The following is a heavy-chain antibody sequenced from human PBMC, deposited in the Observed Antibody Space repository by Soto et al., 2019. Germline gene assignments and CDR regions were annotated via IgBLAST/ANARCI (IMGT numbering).Heavy chain of an antibody. J-gene: IGHJ1*01. D-gene: IGHD3-22*01. V-gene: IGHV1-69*13. Sequence: GASVKVSCKASGGTFSSYAISWVRQAPGQGLEWMGGIIPIFGTANYAQKFQGRVTITADESTSTAYMELSSLRSEDTAVYYCARVNYYDSSGYTAEYFQHWGQGTLVTVSS. CDR1: GGTFSSYA. CDR3: ARVNYYDSSGYTAEYFQH. CDR2: IIPIFGTA.